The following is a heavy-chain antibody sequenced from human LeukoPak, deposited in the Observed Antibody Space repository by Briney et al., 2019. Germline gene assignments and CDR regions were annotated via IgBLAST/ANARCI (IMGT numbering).Heavy chain of an antibody. J-gene: IGHJ4*02. D-gene: IGHD1-7*01. V-gene: IGHV1-69*13. Sequence: SVKVSCKASGYTFTSYGISWVRQAPGQGLEWMGGIIPIFGTANYAQKFQGRVTITADESTSTAYMELSSLRSEDTAVYYCASRTRLVYYFDYWGQGTLVTVSS. CDR1: GYTFTSYG. CDR3: ASRTRLVYYFDY. CDR2: IIPIFGTA.